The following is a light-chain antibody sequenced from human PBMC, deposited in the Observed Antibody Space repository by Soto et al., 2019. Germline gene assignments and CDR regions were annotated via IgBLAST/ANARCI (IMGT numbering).Light chain of an antibody. J-gene: IGLJ2*01. V-gene: IGLV1-44*01. CDR2: SSN. Sequence: QSVLTQPPSASGTPGQRVTISCSGSSSNIGSNSVNWYQQLHGTAPKLLIYSSNQRPSGVPDRFSGSKSGTSASPAISGLLSEDEADYYCAAWDDSLNSVVFGGGTKLTVL. CDR1: SSNIGSNS. CDR3: AAWDDSLNSVV.